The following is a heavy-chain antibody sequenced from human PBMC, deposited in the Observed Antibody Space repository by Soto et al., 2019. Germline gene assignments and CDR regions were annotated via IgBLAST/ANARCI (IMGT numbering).Heavy chain of an antibody. D-gene: IGHD6-13*01. Sequence: PSETLSLTCAVYGGSFSGYYWSWIRQPPGKGLEWIGEINHSGSTNYNPSLKSRVTISVDTSKDQFSLKLSSVTAADTAVYYCARGIAAAEIDYSYYMDVWGKGTTVT. CDR3: ARGIAAAEIDYSYYMDV. CDR2: INHSGST. CDR1: GGSFSGYY. J-gene: IGHJ6*03. V-gene: IGHV4-34*01.